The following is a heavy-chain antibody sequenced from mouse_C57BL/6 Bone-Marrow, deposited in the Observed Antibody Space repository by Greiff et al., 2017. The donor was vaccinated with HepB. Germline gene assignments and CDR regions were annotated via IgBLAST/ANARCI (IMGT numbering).Heavy chain of an antibody. J-gene: IGHJ4*01. CDR3: ARGFTTVVATDYAMDY. V-gene: IGHV1-81*01. CDR2: LYPSSGNT. D-gene: IGHD1-1*01. Sequence: VQLQQSGAELARPGASVKLSCKASGYTFTSYGISWVKQRTGQGLEWIGELYPSSGNTYYNEKFKGKATLTADKSSSTAYMELRSLTSEDSAVYFCARGFTTVVATDYAMDYWGQGTSVTVSS. CDR1: GYTFTSYG.